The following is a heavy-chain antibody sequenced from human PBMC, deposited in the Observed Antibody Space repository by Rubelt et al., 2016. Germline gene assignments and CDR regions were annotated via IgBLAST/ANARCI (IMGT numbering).Heavy chain of an antibody. CDR3: ARVYDDFWSGYNPPYFDY. D-gene: IGHD3-3*01. CDR2: IYYSGST. Sequence: LEWIGSIYYSGSTYYNPSLKSRVTISVDTSKNQFSLKLSSVTAADTAVYYCARVYDDFWSGYNPPYFDYWGQGTLVTVSS. J-gene: IGHJ4*02. V-gene: IGHV4-39*07.